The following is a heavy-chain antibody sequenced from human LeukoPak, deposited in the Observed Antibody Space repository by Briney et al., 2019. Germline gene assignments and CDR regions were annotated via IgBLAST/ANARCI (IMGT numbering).Heavy chain of an antibody. V-gene: IGHV3-30*18. Sequence: GSSLRLACAASGFTFNSYGMHWVRQAPGKGLEWVAVISDDGVNKHHADSVKGRFTISRDNSKNTLYLQMNSLRAEDTAVYYCAKDYGSGSSLDYWGQGTLVTVSS. D-gene: IGHD3-10*01. J-gene: IGHJ4*02. CDR2: ISDDGVNK. CDR1: GFTFNSYG. CDR3: AKDYGSGSSLDY.